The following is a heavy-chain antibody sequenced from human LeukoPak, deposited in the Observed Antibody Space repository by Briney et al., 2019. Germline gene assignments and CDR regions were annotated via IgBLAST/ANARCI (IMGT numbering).Heavy chain of an antibody. J-gene: IGHJ4*02. D-gene: IGHD3-9*01. CDR1: GYTFTGYY. CDR3: ARGGSVEFDSVSMDF. V-gene: IGHV1-2*02. Sequence: ASVKVSCKASGYTFTGYYMHWVRQAPGQGLEWMGWINPDSGGTNYAQKFQGRVTMTRDTSITTAYMELYSLRSDDTAVYYCARGGSVEFDSVSMDFWGRGALVTVSS. CDR2: INPDSGGT.